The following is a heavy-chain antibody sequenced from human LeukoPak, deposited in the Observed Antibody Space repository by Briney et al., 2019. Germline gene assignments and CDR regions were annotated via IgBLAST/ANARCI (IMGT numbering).Heavy chain of an antibody. CDR1: GGSISSGSYY. CDR3: ARVGYYYDSSGYYYYFDY. Sequence: PSQTLSLTCTVSGGSISSGSYYWSWIRQPAGKGLEWIGRIYTSGSTNYNPSLKSRVTISVDTSKNQFSLKLSSVTAADTAVYYCARVGYYYDSSGYYYYFDYWGQGTLVTVSS. D-gene: IGHD3-22*01. V-gene: IGHV4-61*02. CDR2: IYTSGST. J-gene: IGHJ4*02.